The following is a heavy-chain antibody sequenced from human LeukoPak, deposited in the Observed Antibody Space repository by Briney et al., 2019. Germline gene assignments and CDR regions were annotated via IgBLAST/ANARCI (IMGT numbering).Heavy chain of an antibody. D-gene: IGHD3-3*01. CDR3: AKDLDRITIFGVVIGEAFDY. J-gene: IGHJ4*02. CDR2: ISGSGGST. Sequence: GGSLRLSCAASGFTFSSYAMSWVRQAPGKGLEWVSAISGSGGSTYYADSVKGRFTISRDNSKNTLYLRMNSLRAEDTAVYYCAKDLDRITIFGVVIGEAFDYWGQGTLVTVSS. V-gene: IGHV3-23*01. CDR1: GFTFSSYA.